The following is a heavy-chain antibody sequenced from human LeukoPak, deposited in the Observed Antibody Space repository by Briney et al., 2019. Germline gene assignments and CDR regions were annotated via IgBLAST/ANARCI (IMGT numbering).Heavy chain of an antibody. D-gene: IGHD6-19*01. CDR1: GGSISSYY. Sequence: RSETLSLTCTVSGGSISSYYWSWIRQPPGKGLEWIGYIYYSGSTNYNPPLKSRVTISVDTSKNQFSLKLSSVTAADTAVYYCASGPQWLVLGYWGQGTLVTVSS. CDR2: IYYSGST. J-gene: IGHJ4*02. CDR3: ASGPQWLVLGY. V-gene: IGHV4-59*01.